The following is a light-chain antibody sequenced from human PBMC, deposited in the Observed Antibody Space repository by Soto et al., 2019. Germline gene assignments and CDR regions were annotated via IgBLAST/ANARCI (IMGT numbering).Light chain of an antibody. CDR2: DAS. CDR1: QAIGSW. V-gene: IGKV1D-16*01. Sequence: DIQMTQSPSSLSASVGDRVTITCRASQAIGSWLAWYQQKPGKAPTSLIYDASNLPTEVPSRFSGSGSGTDFTLTISGLQPEDSATYYCQQYNSYPLTFGGGTMVEIK. J-gene: IGKJ4*01. CDR3: QQYNSYPLT.